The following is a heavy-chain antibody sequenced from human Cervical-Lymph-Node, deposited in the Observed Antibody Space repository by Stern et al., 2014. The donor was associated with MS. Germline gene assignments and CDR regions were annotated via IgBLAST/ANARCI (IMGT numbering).Heavy chain of an antibody. CDR2: IYPGDSDT. J-gene: IGHJ6*02. CDR1: GYTFNNYW. CDR3: ARSFRMDV. Sequence: EVQLVESGAEVKKPGESLKLSCKASGYTFNNYWIAWVRQTPGKGLEWMGIIYPGDSDTRYSPSFQGQVTISVDKSISTAYLQWSSLKASDTAMYYCARSFRMDVWGQGTTVTVSS. V-gene: IGHV5-51*01.